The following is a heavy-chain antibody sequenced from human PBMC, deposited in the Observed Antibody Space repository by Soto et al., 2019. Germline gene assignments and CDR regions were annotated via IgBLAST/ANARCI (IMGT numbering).Heavy chain of an antibody. Sequence: ASVKVSCKSSGYTFTSNSISWVRQSPGQGLEWMGWISAYNGNTNYAQKLQGRVTMTTDTSTSTAYMELRSLRSDDTAVYYCSRSLYAFWSGYPSAEYFQHWGQGTLVTVSS. CDR3: SRSLYAFWSGYPSAEYFQH. J-gene: IGHJ1*01. V-gene: IGHV1-18*04. CDR2: ISAYNGNT. CDR1: GYTFTSNS. D-gene: IGHD3-3*01.